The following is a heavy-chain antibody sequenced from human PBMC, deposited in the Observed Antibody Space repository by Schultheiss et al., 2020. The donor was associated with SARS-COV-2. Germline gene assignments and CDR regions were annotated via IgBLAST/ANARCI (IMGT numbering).Heavy chain of an antibody. Sequence: SVKVSCKASGGTFSSYTISWVRQAPGQGLEWMGRIIPILGIANYAQKFQGRVTITADKSTSTAYMELSSLRSEDTAVYYCAADLNYYDSSGYHWGQGTLVTVSS. V-gene: IGHV1-69*02. CDR2: IIPILGIA. J-gene: IGHJ5*02. CDR3: AADLNYYDSSGYH. CDR1: GGTFSSYT. D-gene: IGHD3-22*01.